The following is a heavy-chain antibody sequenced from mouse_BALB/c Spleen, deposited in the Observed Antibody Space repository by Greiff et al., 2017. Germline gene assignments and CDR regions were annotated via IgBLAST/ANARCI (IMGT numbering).Heavy chain of an antibody. V-gene: IGHV5-6-5*01. J-gene: IGHJ2*01. CDR1: GFTFSSYA. D-gene: IGHD1-2*01. Sequence: EVQGVESGGGLVKPGGSLKLSCAASGFTFSSYAMSWVRQTPEKRLEWVASISSGGSTYYPDSVKGRFTISRDNARNILYLQMSSLRSEDTAMYYCARGPPVSLLYFDDWGQGTTLTVSS. CDR2: ISSGGST. CDR3: ARGPPVSLLYFDD.